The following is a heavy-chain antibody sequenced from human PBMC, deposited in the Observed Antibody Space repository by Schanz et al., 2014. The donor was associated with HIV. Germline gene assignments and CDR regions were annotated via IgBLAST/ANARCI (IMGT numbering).Heavy chain of an antibody. Sequence: QVQLVQSGAEVKKPGSSVMVSCKTSGGTFTNYFIHWVRQAPGQGLEWMGWINPNSGDTDYAQKFQGRVTMTRDTSISTAYMELSRLRSDDTAVYYCAREGTAARQFYYYGMDVWGQGTTVTVSS. CDR2: INPNSGDT. D-gene: IGHD6-6*01. CDR3: AREGTAARQFYYYGMDV. CDR1: GGTFTNYF. J-gene: IGHJ6*02. V-gene: IGHV1-2*02.